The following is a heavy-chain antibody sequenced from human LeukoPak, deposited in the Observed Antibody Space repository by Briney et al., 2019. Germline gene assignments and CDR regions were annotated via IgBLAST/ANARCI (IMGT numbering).Heavy chain of an antibody. V-gene: IGHV3-20*04. CDR2: INWNGGST. CDR1: GFTFDDYG. CDR3: ARAGSSWYHYYYYYMDV. D-gene: IGHD6-13*01. J-gene: IGHJ6*03. Sequence: GGSLRLSCAASGFTFDDYGMSWVRQAPGKGLEWVSGINWNGGSTGYADSVKGRFTISRDNAKNSLYLQMNSLRAEDTALYYCARAGSSWYHYYYYYMDVWGKGTTVTVSS.